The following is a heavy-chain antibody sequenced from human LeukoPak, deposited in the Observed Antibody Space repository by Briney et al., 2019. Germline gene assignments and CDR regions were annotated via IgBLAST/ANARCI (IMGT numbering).Heavy chain of an antibody. CDR1: GFTFGDYL. D-gene: IGHD6-19*01. CDR2: ISGGTT. Sequence: GGSLRLFCTASGFTFGDYLISWFRQAPGKGLEWIGFISGGTTEYAASVKGRFTISRDDSTSIAYLQMNSLTTEDTAVYYCSRGSGWLSVYWGQGTLVTVSS. J-gene: IGHJ4*02. CDR3: SRGSGWLSVY. V-gene: IGHV3-49*03.